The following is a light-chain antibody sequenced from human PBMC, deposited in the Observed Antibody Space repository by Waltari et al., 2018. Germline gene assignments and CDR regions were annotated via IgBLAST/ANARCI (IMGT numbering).Light chain of an antibody. Sequence: QLVLTQSPSASASLGASVKLTCTLSSGHSSYAIAWHQQQPEKGPRYLMQRKSDGSHSKGDGIPDRFSGSSSGAEHYLTISSPQSEDEAEYRCQAWGTGIMVFGGGTELTVL. V-gene: IGLV4-69*01. CDR2: RKSDGSH. J-gene: IGLJ2*01. CDR1: SGHSSYA. CDR3: QAWGTGIMV.